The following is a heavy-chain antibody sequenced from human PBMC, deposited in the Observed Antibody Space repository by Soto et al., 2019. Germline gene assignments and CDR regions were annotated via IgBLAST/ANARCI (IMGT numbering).Heavy chain of an antibody. CDR1: GGSISSSSYY. D-gene: IGHD6-19*01. Sequence: PSETLSLTCTVSGGSISSSSYYWGWIRQPPGKGLEWIGSIYYSGSTYYNPSLKGRVTISVDTSKNQFSLKLSSVTAADTAVYYCARSSGWYNNWFDPWGQGTQVTVSS. J-gene: IGHJ5*02. V-gene: IGHV4-39*01. CDR3: ARSSGWYNNWFDP. CDR2: IYYSGST.